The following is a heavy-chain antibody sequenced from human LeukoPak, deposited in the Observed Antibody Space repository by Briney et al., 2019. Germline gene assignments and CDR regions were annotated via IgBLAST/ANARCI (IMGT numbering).Heavy chain of an antibody. CDR3: ARDSGSYAFDY. CDR2: ISSSGSTI. CDR1: GFTFSSYE. J-gene: IGHJ4*02. D-gene: IGHD1-26*01. V-gene: IGHV3-48*03. Sequence: QPGGSLRLSCAASGFTFSSYEMNWVRQAPGKGLEWVSYISSSGSTIYYADSVKGRFTISRDNAKNSLYLQMNSLRAEDTAVYYCARDSGSYAFDYWGQGTLVTVSS.